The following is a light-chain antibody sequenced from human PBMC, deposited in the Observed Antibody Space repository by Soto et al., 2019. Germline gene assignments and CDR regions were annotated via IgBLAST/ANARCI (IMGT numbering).Light chain of an antibody. CDR1: QGISSY. Sequence: DIPLTQSPSFLSASVGDRVTITCRASQGISSYLAWYQQKPGKAPKLLIYAASTLQSGVPSRFSGSGSGTEFTLTISSLQPEDFATYYCQQPNSYPPWTFGQGTKVEIK. J-gene: IGKJ1*01. CDR3: QQPNSYPPWT. CDR2: AAS. V-gene: IGKV1-9*01.